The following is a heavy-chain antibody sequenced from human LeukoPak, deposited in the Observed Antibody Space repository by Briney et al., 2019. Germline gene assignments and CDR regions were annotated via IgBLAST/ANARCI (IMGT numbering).Heavy chain of an antibody. CDR3: ARASYDFWSAAHY. CDR1: GFTISSHG. D-gene: IGHD3-3*01. J-gene: IGHJ4*02. Sequence: PGGSLRLSCAVSGFTISSHGMHWVRQAPGKGLEWVAVISYDGSNKYYADSVKGRFTISRDNSKNTLYLQMNSLRAEDTAVYYCARASYDFWSAAHYWGQGTLVTVSS. V-gene: IGHV3-30*03. CDR2: ISYDGSNK.